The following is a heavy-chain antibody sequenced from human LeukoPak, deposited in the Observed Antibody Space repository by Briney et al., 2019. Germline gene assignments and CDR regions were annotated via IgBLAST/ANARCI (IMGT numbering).Heavy chain of an antibody. Sequence: PGGSLRLSCAASGFTFSSYAMSWVRQAPGKGLEWVSAISGSGGSTYYADSVKGRFTISRDNSKSTLYLQMNSLRAEDTAVYYCAKDTIWNYGPSTSCYVVYWGQGTLVTVSS. J-gene: IGHJ4*02. V-gene: IGHV3-23*01. CDR1: GFTFSSYA. CDR2: ISGSGGST. CDR3: AKDTIWNYGPSTSCYVVY. D-gene: IGHD2-2*01.